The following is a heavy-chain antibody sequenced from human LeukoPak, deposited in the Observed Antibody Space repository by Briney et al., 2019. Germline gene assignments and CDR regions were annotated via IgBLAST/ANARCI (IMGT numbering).Heavy chain of an antibody. V-gene: IGHV3-23*01. CDR3: ANDSLRYFDWLFQT. CDR2: ISGSGGST. Sequence: GGSLRLSCAASGFTFSSYAMSWVRQAPGKGLEWVSAISGSGGSTYYADSVKGRFTISRDNSKNTLYLQMNSLRAEDTAVYYCANDSLRYFDWLFQTWGQGTLVTVSS. D-gene: IGHD3-9*01. J-gene: IGHJ4*02. CDR1: GFTFSSYA.